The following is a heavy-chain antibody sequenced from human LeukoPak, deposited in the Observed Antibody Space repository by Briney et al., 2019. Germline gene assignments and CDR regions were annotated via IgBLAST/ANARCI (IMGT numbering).Heavy chain of an antibody. J-gene: IGHJ6*03. CDR2: ISGDGTST. V-gene: IGHV3-43*02. Sequence: GGSLRLSCAASGFTFNEYAMHWVRQVPGKGLEWISLISGDGTSTYYGDSMRGRFTISRDNSKNTLYIEMNSLRAEDTAVYYRAKDGSWGDYYFYFYMDVWGKGTTVTVSS. D-gene: IGHD3-16*01. CDR1: GFTFNEYA. CDR3: AKDGSWGDYYFYFYMDV.